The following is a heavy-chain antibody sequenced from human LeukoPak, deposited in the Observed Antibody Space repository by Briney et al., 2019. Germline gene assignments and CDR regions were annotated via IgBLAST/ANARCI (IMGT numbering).Heavy chain of an antibody. CDR2: ISGSGGST. Sequence: GGSLRLPCAASGFTFSSYAMSWVRQAPGKGLEWVSAISGSGGSTYYAASVKGRFTISRDNSKNTLYLQMNSLRAEDTAIYYCAKDHYGAVAGHFDYWGQGTLVTVSS. V-gene: IGHV3-23*01. CDR3: AKDHYGAVAGHFDY. D-gene: IGHD6-19*01. CDR1: GFTFSSYA. J-gene: IGHJ4*02.